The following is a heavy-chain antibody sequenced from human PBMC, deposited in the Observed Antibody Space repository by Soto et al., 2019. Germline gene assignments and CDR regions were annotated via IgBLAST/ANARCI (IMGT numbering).Heavy chain of an antibody. CDR1: GDTFTDYY. J-gene: IGHJ4*02. CDR3: ARGGHVVVVTAALDY. D-gene: IGHD2-21*02. V-gene: IGHV1-46*01. CDR2: VNPSGGHT. Sequence: QVQLMQSGAEVKKPGASVKVSCKASGDTFTDYYIHWVRQAPGQGLEWMGTVNPSGGHTTYAQHFLGRVTMTRDTSPSTHYMEWPSLTSDDTAIYYCARGGHVVVVTAALDYWGQGTLVTVSS.